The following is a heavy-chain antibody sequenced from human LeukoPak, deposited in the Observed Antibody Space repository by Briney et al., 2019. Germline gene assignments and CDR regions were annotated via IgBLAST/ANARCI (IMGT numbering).Heavy chain of an antibody. Sequence: PGGSLRLSCAASGFTVSSNYMSWVRQAPGKGLEWVSVIYSGGSTYYADSVKGRFTISRDNSKNTLYLQMNSLRAEDTAVYYCAKAALEGSSSWYFFDYWGQGTLVTVSS. D-gene: IGHD6-13*01. V-gene: IGHV3-66*01. CDR3: AKAALEGSSSWYFFDY. J-gene: IGHJ4*02. CDR2: IYSGGST. CDR1: GFTVSSNY.